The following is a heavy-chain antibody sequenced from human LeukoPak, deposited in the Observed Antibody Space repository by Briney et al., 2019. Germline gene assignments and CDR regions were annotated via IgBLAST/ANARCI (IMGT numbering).Heavy chain of an antibody. J-gene: IGHJ4*02. CDR3: ARGGGYCGGDCYGIDY. V-gene: IGHV3-21*01. CDR2: ISGSSSYI. Sequence: GGSLRLSCAASGFTFSTYTMKWVRQAPGKGLEWVSSISGSSSYIYYTDSVQGRFTISRDNAKNSLYLQMNSLRVEGTAVYYCARGGGYCGGDCYGIDYWGQGALVTVSS. D-gene: IGHD2-21*01. CDR1: GFTFSTYT.